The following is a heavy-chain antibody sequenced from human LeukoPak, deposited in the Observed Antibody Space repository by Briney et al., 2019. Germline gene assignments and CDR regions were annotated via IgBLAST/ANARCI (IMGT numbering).Heavy chain of an antibody. D-gene: IGHD4-17*01. J-gene: IGHJ4*02. CDR1: GFTFSSYW. CDR3: ARYTVTSFVDY. Sequence: GGSLRLSCAASGFTFSSYWMSWVRQAPGKGLEWVANIKQDGGEKYYVDSVKGRFTISRDNAKNSLYLQMSSLRAEDTAIYYCARYTVTSFVDYWGQGILVTVSS. CDR2: IKQDGGEK. V-gene: IGHV3-7*01.